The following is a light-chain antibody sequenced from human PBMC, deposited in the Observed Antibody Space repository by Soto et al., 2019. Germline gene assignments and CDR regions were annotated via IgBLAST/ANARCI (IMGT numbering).Light chain of an antibody. V-gene: IGKV3D-20*02. CDR3: QQRSNWRSIT. Sequence: EIVLTQSPGTLSLCPGERATRSCRASQSVSSSYLAWYQQKPGQAPRLLIYDASNRATGIPARFSGSGSGTDFTLTISSLEPEDFAVYYCQQRSNWRSITFGQGTRLEIK. CDR1: QSVSSSY. J-gene: IGKJ5*01. CDR2: DAS.